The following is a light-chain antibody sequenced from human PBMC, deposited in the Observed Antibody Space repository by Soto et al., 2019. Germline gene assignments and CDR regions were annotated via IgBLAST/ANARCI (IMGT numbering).Light chain of an antibody. Sequence: EIVLLQSPGTLSLSPGAGAPLSCRTSQSVSNNYLAWYQQKPGQAPRLLIYGASSRATGIPDRFSGSGSGTDFTLTISRLEPEDFAVYYCQQYGSSWTFGQGTKVAIK. CDR3: QQYGSSWT. J-gene: IGKJ1*01. CDR1: QSVSNNY. V-gene: IGKV3-20*01. CDR2: GAS.